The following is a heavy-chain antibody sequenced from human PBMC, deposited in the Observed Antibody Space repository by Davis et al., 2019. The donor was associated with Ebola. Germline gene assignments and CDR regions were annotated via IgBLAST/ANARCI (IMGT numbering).Heavy chain of an antibody. CDR2: ISAYNGNT. CDR3: ARDHGRGWSDY. Sequence: ASVNVPCMASGYTFISYGISWVRQPPGQGLEWMGWISAYNGNTHYAQKLQGRVTMTTDTSTSTAYMELRSLRSDDTAVYYCARDHGRGWSDYWGQGTLVTVSS. CDR1: GYTFISYG. J-gene: IGHJ4*02. D-gene: IGHD6-19*01. V-gene: IGHV1-18*01.